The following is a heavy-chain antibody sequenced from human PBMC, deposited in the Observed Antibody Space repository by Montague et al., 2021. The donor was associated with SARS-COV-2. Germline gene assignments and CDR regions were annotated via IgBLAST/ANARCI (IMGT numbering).Heavy chain of an antibody. J-gene: IGHJ5*02. V-gene: IGHV4-59*01. CDR2: IYYRGST. CDR1: NGSITSYY. Sequence: SETLSFTCSVSNGSITSYYWSWIRQPPGKRPEWIGYIYYRGSTNYNPSLESRVTISVDTSKNQFSLKLRSMTAADTAVYYCAREGLNNWFDPWGQGTLVIVSS. CDR3: AREGLNNWFDP.